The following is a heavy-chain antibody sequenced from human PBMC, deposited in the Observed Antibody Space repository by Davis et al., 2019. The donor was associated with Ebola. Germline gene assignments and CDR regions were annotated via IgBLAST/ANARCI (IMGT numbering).Heavy chain of an antibody. Sequence: GESLKISCAASGFTFDDSAMHWVRQVPGKGLEWVSLIKDDGSHTLYADSVKGRFTISRDNAKNSLYLQMNSLRAEDTAVYYCARDSPPPWDYDFWSGYYTGGMDVWGQGTTVTVSS. CDR1: GFTFDDSA. V-gene: IGHV3-43*02. CDR3: ARDSPPPWDYDFWSGYYTGGMDV. CDR2: IKDDGSHT. J-gene: IGHJ6*02. D-gene: IGHD3-3*01.